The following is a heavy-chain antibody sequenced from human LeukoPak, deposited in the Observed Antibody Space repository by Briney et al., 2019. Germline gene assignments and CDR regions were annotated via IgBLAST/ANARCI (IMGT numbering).Heavy chain of an antibody. CDR3: ARHAQWLVRRTGPNGMDV. V-gene: IGHV1-46*01. CDR1: GYTFTSYY. CDR2: INPSGGST. J-gene: IGHJ6*02. D-gene: IGHD6-19*01. Sequence: GASVKVSCKESGYTFTSYYMHWVRQAPGQGLEWMGIINPSGGSTSYAQKFQGRVTMTRDTSTSTVYMELSSLRSEDTAVYYCARHAQWLVRRTGPNGMDVWGQGTTVTVSS.